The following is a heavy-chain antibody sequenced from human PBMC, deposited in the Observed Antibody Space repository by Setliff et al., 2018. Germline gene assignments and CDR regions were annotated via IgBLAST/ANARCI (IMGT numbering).Heavy chain of an antibody. D-gene: IGHD4-17*01. CDR3: AGGRRYDYGWDFDY. V-gene: IGHV4-39*07. CDR2: ISHSGST. J-gene: IGHJ4*02. CDR1: GGSISSGDYY. Sequence: SETLSLTCTVSGGSISSGDYYWSWIRQPPGKGLDWLGSISHSGSTYYHPSLRIRFTISLDTSKNQFSPKLTSVTAADTSVYYCAGGRRYDYGWDFDYWGQGTLVTVSS.